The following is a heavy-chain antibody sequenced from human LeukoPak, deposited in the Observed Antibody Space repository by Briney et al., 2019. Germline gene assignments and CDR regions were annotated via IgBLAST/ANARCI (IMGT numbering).Heavy chain of an antibody. Sequence: SETLSLTCTVSGGSINSSSYYWGWIRQPPGKGLEWIGSIYYSGSTYYNPSLKSRVTISVDTSKNQFSLKLSSVTAADTAVYYCARTTPPGAFDIWGQGTMVTVSS. V-gene: IGHV4-39*07. CDR1: GGSINSSSYY. CDR3: ARTTPPGAFDI. D-gene: IGHD1-1*01. J-gene: IGHJ3*02. CDR2: IYYSGST.